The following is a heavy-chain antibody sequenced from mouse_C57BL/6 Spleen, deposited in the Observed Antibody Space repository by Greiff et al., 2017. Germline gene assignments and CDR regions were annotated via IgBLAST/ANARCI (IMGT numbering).Heavy chain of an antibody. D-gene: IGHD1-1*01. Sequence: QVQLQQPGAELARPGASVKLSCKASGYTFTSYCISWVKQRPGQGLEWIGEIYPRSGNTYYNEKFKGKATLTADKSSSTAYMELRSLTSEDSAVYFCARGLYLGAMDYWGQGTSVTVSS. V-gene: IGHV1-81*01. CDR1: GYTFTSYC. CDR3: ARGLYLGAMDY. CDR2: IYPRSGNT. J-gene: IGHJ4*01.